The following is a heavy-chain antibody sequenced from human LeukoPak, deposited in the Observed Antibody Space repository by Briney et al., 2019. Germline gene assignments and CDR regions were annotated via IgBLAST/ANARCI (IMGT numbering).Heavy chain of an antibody. Sequence: SETLSLTCAVSGGSISSGGYSWSWIRQPPGKGLEWIGYIYHSGSTYYNPSLKSRVTISVDRSKNQFSLKLSSVTAADTAVYYCARGYSGYEQNWFNPWGQGTLVTVSS. CDR2: IYHSGST. CDR1: GGSISSGGYS. J-gene: IGHJ5*02. CDR3: ARGYSGYEQNWFNP. D-gene: IGHD5-12*01. V-gene: IGHV4-30-2*01.